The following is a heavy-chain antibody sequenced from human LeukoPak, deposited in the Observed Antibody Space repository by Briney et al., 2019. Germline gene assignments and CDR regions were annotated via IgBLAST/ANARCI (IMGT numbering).Heavy chain of an antibody. J-gene: IGHJ3*02. Sequence: SVKVSCKASGGTFSSYAISWVRQAPGQGLEWMGGIIPIFGTANYAQKFQGRVTITADESTSTAYMELSSLRSEDTAVYYCARNYGSYLAFDIWGQGTMVTVSS. CDR3: ARNYGSYLAFDI. CDR2: IIPIFGTA. CDR1: GGTFSSYA. V-gene: IGHV1-69*01. D-gene: IGHD1-26*01.